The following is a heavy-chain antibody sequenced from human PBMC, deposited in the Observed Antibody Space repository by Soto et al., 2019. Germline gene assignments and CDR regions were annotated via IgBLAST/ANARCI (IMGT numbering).Heavy chain of an antibody. CDR1: GYTFTSYW. V-gene: IGHV5-51*01. CDR3: AAGIVVVPAAWAYYYGMDV. Sequence: PXESLKISFKGSGYTFTSYWIGWVRQIPGKGLEWMGIIDPGDSDTRYSPSFQGQVTISADKSISTAYLQWSSLKASDTAMYYCAAGIVVVPAAWAYYYGMDVWGQGTTVTVSS. J-gene: IGHJ6*02. CDR2: IDPGDSDT. D-gene: IGHD2-2*01.